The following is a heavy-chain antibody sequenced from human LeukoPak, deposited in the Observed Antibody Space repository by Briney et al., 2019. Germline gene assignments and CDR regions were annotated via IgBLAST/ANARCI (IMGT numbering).Heavy chain of an antibody. J-gene: IGHJ2*01. V-gene: IGHV3-23*01. Sequence: PGGSLRLSCAASGFTFSTYSMNWVRQAPGKGLEWVSGSSGSGVTTYYADSVKGRFTISRDNSKDTLYLQMNSLRAEDTAVYYCARGEGSGTYYKRYFDLWGRGTLVTVSS. CDR2: SSGSGVTT. D-gene: IGHD3-10*01. CDR3: ARGEGSGTYYKRYFDL. CDR1: GFTFSTYS.